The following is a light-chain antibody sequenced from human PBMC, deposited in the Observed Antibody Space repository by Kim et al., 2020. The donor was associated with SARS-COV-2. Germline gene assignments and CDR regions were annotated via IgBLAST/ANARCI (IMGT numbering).Light chain of an antibody. V-gene: IGKV3-20*01. Sequence: SPGERATPSCRASQSLTTNYLAWYQQKPGQAPTLLIYGASSRATNIPDRFSGSGSGTDFTLTISRLEPEDFAVYFCQQYVSSSWTFGQGTKVDIK. CDR3: QQYVSSSWT. J-gene: IGKJ1*01. CDR1: QSLTTNY. CDR2: GAS.